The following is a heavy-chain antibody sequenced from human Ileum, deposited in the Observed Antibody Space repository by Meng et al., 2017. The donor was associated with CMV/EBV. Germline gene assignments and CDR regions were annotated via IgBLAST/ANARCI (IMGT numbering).Heavy chain of an antibody. J-gene: IGHJ4*02. V-gene: IGHV4-30-4*08. Sequence: QESGAGLSGPSQPQAPPSPACAAPISSVVFGWNSFRRPPGQGLESIEYIDNMGSTYYNPSLKSRVTLSMDTSKSQFSLKPTYVTAADTAVYYCARGYSSGWNSFHYWGQGTLVTVSS. CDR2: IDNMGST. CDR3: ARGYSSGWNSFHY. D-gene: IGHD6-19*01. CDR1: AAPISSVVFG.